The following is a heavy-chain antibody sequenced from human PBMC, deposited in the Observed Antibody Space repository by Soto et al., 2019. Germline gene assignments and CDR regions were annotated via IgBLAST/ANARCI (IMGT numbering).Heavy chain of an antibody. D-gene: IGHD2-15*01. CDR3: ARGGAARPDY. Sequence: EVQLVNSGGGLVQPGGSLRLSCVVSGFTFSSYGMNWVRQAPGKGLEWVSYISSGPVTTNYADSVKGRFTISRDNAKSSLYPQLNSLRDDDTAVYYCARGGAARPDYWGQGTLVIVSS. CDR1: GFTFSSYG. CDR2: ISSGPVTT. V-gene: IGHV3-48*02. J-gene: IGHJ4*02.